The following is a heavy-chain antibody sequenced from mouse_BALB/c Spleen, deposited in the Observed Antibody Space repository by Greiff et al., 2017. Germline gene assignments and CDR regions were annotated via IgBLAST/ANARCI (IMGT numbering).Heavy chain of an antibody. V-gene: IGHV1-80*01. D-gene: IGHD1-1*01. Sequence: QVQLKQSGAELVRPGSSVKISCKASGYAFSSYWMNWVKQRPGQGLEWIGQIYPGDGDTNYNGKFKGKATLTADKSSSTAYMQLSSLTSEDSAVYFCARNLNYYGSSYEGYWYFDVWGAGTTVTVSS. J-gene: IGHJ1*01. CDR2: IYPGDGDT. CDR1: GYAFSSYW. CDR3: ARNLNYYGSSYEGYWYFDV.